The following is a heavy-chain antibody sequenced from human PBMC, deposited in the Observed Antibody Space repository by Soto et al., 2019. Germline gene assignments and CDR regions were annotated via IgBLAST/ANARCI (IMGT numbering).Heavy chain of an antibody. CDR3: AADRGDGYNSGDY. D-gene: IGHD5-12*01. CDR2: IVVGSGNT. J-gene: IGHJ4*02. CDR1: GFTFTISA. V-gene: IGHV1-58*01. Sequence: SVKVSCKASGFTFTISAVQCVLQSRGQRLEWIGWIVVGSGNTNYAQKFQERVTITRDMSTSTAYMELSSLRSEDTAVYYCAADRGDGYNSGDYWGQGTLVTVSS.